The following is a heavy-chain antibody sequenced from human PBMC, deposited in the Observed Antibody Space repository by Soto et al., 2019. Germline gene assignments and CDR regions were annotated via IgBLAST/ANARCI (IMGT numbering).Heavy chain of an antibody. Sequence: SETLSLTCTVSGGSISSSSYYWGWILHPPGKGLEWIGSIYYSASTYYNPSLKSRVTISVDTSKNQFPLKLSSVTAADTAVYYCASRPIVGALHDAFDIWGQGTMVTVSS. CDR1: GGSISSSSYY. V-gene: IGHV4-39*01. J-gene: IGHJ3*02. CDR2: IYYSAST. CDR3: ASRPIVGALHDAFDI. D-gene: IGHD1-26*01.